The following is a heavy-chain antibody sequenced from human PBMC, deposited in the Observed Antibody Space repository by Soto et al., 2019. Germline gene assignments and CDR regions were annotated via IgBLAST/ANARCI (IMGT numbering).Heavy chain of an antibody. CDR1: GYTFTRYG. CDR2: ISAYNGKT. J-gene: IGHJ6*02. Sequence: QVQLVQSGAEVKKPGASVKVSCKASGYTFTRYGVSWVRQAPGQGLEWMGWISAYNGKTIYAQKSQGRVTMTTYNSTSTAYMDLRSLRSDDTAVYYCARVEAATAEKIFYYYGLDVWGQGTTVTVSS. V-gene: IGHV1-18*01. CDR3: ARVEAATAEKIFYYYGLDV. D-gene: IGHD2-2*01.